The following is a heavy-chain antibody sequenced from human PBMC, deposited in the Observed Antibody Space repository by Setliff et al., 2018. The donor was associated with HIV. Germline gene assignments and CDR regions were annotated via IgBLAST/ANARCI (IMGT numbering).Heavy chain of an antibody. V-gene: IGHV1-69*05. J-gene: IGHJ6*03. Sequence: GASVKVSCKASGGTFSSFAISWVCQAPGQGLEWMGGIIPIFGTANYAQKFQGRVTITTDESTTTAYMELRSLRSEDTAVYYCARETYYGSGSYLPTEYYYYYMDVWGKGTTVTVSS. D-gene: IGHD3-10*01. CDR1: GGTFSSFA. CDR2: IIPIFGTA. CDR3: ARETYYGSGSYLPTEYYYYYMDV.